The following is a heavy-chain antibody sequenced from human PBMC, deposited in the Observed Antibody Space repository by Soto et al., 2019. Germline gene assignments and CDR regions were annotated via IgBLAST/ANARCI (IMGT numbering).Heavy chain of an antibody. CDR3: AVRGGSDTSGYLFY. CDR2: ISDDGGAT. CDR1: GFTVGSYA. V-gene: IGHV3-23*01. Sequence: GALRLSGAASGFTVGSYAMSWVRQAPGKGLEWVSAISDDGGATNYGDSVKGRFTISRDNSKNTLYLQINSLRAEDTALYYCAVRGGSDTSGYLFYCGQGTSVTVSS. J-gene: IGHJ4*02. D-gene: IGHD3-22*01.